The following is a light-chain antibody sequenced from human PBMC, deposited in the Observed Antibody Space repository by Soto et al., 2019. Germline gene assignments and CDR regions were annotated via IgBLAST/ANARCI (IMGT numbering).Light chain of an antibody. J-gene: IGKJ2*01. CDR1: QDIRTF. CDR3: QQSYTAPYT. Sequence: DLPMTQSPSSLSPSVGDRVTITCRTSQDIRTFLNWYRQKPGKAPELLIYYASTLQSGVSSRFNGSGSGTEFTLTMSSLQPEDSAIYYCQQSYTAPYTFGQGTKLEIK. CDR2: YAS. V-gene: IGKV1-39*01.